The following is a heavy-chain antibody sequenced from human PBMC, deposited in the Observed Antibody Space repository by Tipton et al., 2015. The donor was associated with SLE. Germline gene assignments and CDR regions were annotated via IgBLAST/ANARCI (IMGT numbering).Heavy chain of an antibody. J-gene: IGHJ6*02. V-gene: IGHV4-61*08. Sequence: TLSLTCTVSGGSISSGDYYWSWIRQTPGKGLECIGETNDSGKSNYNPALKSRATISVDTSRNQFSLKLSSVTPADTAVYYCARSPHYDILTGPPFYGMDVWGQGTSVTVSS. CDR2: TNDSGKS. CDR1: GGSISSGDYY. CDR3: ARSPHYDILTGPPFYGMDV. D-gene: IGHD3-9*01.